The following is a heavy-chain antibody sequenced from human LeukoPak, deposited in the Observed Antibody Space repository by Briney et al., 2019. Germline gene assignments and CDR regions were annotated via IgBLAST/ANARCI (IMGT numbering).Heavy chain of an antibody. V-gene: IGHV1-2*02. CDR3: ARGGAMVISWFDP. Sequence: ASVKVSCKASGYTFTGYYMHWVRQAPGQGLEWMGWINPNSGGANYAQKFQGRVTMTRDTSISTAYMELSRLRSDDTAVYYCARGGAMVISWFDPWGQGTLVTVSS. CDR2: INPNSGGA. CDR1: GYTFTGYY. J-gene: IGHJ5*02. D-gene: IGHD5-18*01.